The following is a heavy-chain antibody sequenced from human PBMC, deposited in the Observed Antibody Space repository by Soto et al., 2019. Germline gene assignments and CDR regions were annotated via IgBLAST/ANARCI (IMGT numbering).Heavy chain of an antibody. CDR1: GFTFRSYG. J-gene: IGHJ4*02. CDR2: ISYDGSNK. D-gene: IGHD3-22*01. CDR3: AKDAHPRRNYYDSSGKYDY. Sequence: GSLRLSCAASGFTFRSYGMHRVRQAPGKGLEWVAVISYDGSNKYYADSVKGRFTISRDNSKNTLYLQMNSLRAEDTAVYYCAKDAHPRRNYYDSSGKYDYWGQGSLVTVSS. V-gene: IGHV3-30*18.